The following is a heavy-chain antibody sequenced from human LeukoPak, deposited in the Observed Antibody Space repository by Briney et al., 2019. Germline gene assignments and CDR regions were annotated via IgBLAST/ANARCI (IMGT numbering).Heavy chain of an antibody. D-gene: IGHD3-22*01. J-gene: IGHJ3*02. Sequence: GGSLRLSCAASGFTLSSYAMSWVRQAPGKGLEWVSAISGSGSRTNYADSVKGRFTISRDNSKNTLYLQMNSLRAEDTAVYYCARDFGHYYDPEAFDIWGQGTMVTVSS. V-gene: IGHV3-23*01. CDR1: GFTLSSYA. CDR3: ARDFGHYYDPEAFDI. CDR2: ISGSGSRT.